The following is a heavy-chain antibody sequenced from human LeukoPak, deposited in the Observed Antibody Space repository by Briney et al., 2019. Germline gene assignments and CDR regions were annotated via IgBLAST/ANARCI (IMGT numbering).Heavy chain of an antibody. Sequence: GGSLRLSCAASGFTFSDYTLNWVRQAPGKGLERVSSISSSSSFIKYADSVKGLFTISRDNARNSLYLQMNSLRAEDTAVYYCARVLSSSSKGYYYMDVWGKGTTVTVSS. CDR3: ARVLSSSSKGYYYMDV. J-gene: IGHJ6*03. D-gene: IGHD6-6*01. CDR1: GFTFSDYT. CDR2: ISSSSSFI. V-gene: IGHV3-21*01.